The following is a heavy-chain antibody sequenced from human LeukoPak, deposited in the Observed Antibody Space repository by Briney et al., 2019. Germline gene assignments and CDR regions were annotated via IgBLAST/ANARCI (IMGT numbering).Heavy chain of an antibody. CDR3: ARVPRGVAVAGTRKYYFDY. V-gene: IGHV4-34*01. Sequence: SETLSLTCAVSGGSFSGYYWSWIRQPPGKGLEWIGEINHSGSTNYNPSLKSRVTISVDTSKNQFSLKLSSVTAADTAVYYCARVPRGVAVAGTRKYYFDYWGQGTLVTVSS. CDR2: INHSGST. CDR1: GGSFSGYY. D-gene: IGHD6-19*01. J-gene: IGHJ4*02.